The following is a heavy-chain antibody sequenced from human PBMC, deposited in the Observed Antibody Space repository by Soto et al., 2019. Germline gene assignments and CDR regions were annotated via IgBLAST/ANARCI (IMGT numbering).Heavy chain of an antibody. CDR3: ARDHLGTKGHYWYFDL. CDR1: GGSISSGGYS. D-gene: IGHD7-27*01. V-gene: IGHV4-30-2*01. CDR2: IYHSGST. Sequence: QLQLQESGSGLVKPSQTLSLTCAVSGGSISSGGYSWSWIRQPPGKGLEWIGYIYHSGSTYYNPSLKSRVTISVDRSKNQFSLKLSSVTAADTAVYYCARDHLGTKGHYWYFDLWGRGTLVTVSS. J-gene: IGHJ2*01.